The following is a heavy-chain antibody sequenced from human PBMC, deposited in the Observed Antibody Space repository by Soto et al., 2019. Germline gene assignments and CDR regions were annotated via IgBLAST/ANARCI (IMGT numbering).Heavy chain of an antibody. J-gene: IGHJ4*02. Sequence: GASVKVSCKASGYTFTSYGISWVRQAPGQGLEWMGWISAYNGNTNYAQKLQGRVTMTTDTSTSTAYMELRSLRSDDTAVYYCARAYYDILPGYWKLCDYWGKGTLVTVPS. CDR1: GYTFTSYG. D-gene: IGHD3-9*01. V-gene: IGHV1-18*01. CDR2: ISAYNGNT. CDR3: ARAYYDILPGYWKLCDY.